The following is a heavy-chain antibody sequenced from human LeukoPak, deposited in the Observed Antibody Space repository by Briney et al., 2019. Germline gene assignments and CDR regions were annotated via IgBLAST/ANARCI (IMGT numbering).Heavy chain of an antibody. CDR2: IKQDGSGK. CDR3: AKDANGSGYLFDAFDI. J-gene: IGHJ3*02. Sequence: GGSLRLSCAASGFTLSKYWMSWVRQAPGKGLEWVANIKQDGSGKYYVDSVKGRFTISRDNAKNSLYLQMNSLRAEDMALYYCAKDANGSGYLFDAFDIWGQGTMVTVSS. D-gene: IGHD3-22*01. V-gene: IGHV3-7*03. CDR1: GFTLSKYW.